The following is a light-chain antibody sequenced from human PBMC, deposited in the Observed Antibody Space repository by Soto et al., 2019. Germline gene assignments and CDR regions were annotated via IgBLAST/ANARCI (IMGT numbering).Light chain of an antibody. CDR1: SSDVGAYNY. V-gene: IGLV2-14*01. CDR2: EVS. CDR3: SSYTGSSTWV. J-gene: IGLJ3*02. Sequence: QSALTQPASVSGSPGQSITISCTGTSSDVGAYNYVSWYQQHPGKAPKLMIYEVSNWPSGVSNRFSGSKSGNTASLTISGLQAEDEADYYCSSYTGSSTWVFGGGTKLTVL.